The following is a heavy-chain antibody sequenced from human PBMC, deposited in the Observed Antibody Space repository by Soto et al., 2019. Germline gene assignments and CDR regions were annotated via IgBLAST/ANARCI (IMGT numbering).Heavy chain of an antibody. CDR3: ARDERLRVVVVAASDGMDV. D-gene: IGHD2-15*01. CDR2: IIAMLGTA. V-gene: IGHV1-69*13. Sequence: ASVKVSCKASGGNLTISSHGISWVRQAPGQGLEWMGGIIAMLGTANYAQKFQGRGTITADESTSTAYMELSSLRSEDTAVYYCARDERLRVVVVAASDGMDVWGQGTTVTVSS. J-gene: IGHJ6*02. CDR1: GGNLTISSHG.